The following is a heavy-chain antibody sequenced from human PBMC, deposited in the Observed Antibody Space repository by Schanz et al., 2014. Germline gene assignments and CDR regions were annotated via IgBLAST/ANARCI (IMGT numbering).Heavy chain of an antibody. Sequence: QVQLVESGGGVVQPGRSLRLSCAASGFTFSAYGMHWVRQAPGKGLEWVAVIWYDGNNKYYADSVKGRFTISRDNSKTTLYLQMNSLRAEDTAVYYCARSTSMYFLQWGQGTLVTVSS. D-gene: IGHD2-2*01. CDR1: GFTFSAYG. CDR3: ARSTSMYFLQ. V-gene: IGHV3-33*01. CDR2: IWYDGNNK. J-gene: IGHJ1*01.